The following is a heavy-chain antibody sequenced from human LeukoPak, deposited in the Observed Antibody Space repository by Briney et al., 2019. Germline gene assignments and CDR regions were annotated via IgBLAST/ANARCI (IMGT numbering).Heavy chain of an antibody. CDR2: INPSGGST. CDR1: GYTFTSYY. D-gene: IGHD3-10*01. Sequence: ASVKVSCKASGYTFTSYYMHWVRQAPGQGLEWMGIINPSGGSTSYAQKFQGRVTMTRDTSTSTVYTELSSLRSEDTAVYYCAVKTSGAPGGFDYWGQGTLVTVSS. J-gene: IGHJ4*02. CDR3: AVKTSGAPGGFDY. V-gene: IGHV1-46*01.